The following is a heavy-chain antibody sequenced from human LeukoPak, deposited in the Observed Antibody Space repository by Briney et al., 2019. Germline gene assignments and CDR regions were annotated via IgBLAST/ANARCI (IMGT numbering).Heavy chain of an antibody. J-gene: IGHJ4*02. CDR2: IYDSGST. D-gene: IGHD3-3*01. CDR3: AREGVGFDY. Sequence: SETLSLTCTVSGGSINSYYWSWIRQPPGKGLEWIGYIYDSGSTNYNPSLKSRVTISVDTSKNQFSLKLSSVTAADTAVYYCAREGVGFDYWGQGTLVTVSS. V-gene: IGHV4-59*01. CDR1: GGSINSYY.